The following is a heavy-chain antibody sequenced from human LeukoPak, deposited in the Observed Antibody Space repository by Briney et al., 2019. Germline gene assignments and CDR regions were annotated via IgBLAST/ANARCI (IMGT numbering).Heavy chain of an antibody. CDR1: GFTFNNYG. CDR3: AKGNDYWSGLRRTDY. Sequence: GGSLRLSCAASGFTFNNYGMSWVRQAPGKGLEWVSSISGGGGNTNYADSMKGRFTISRDNSNNTLYLQVNSPRGEDTAVYYCAKGNDYWSGLRRTDYWGQGTLVTVSS. V-gene: IGHV3-23*01. J-gene: IGHJ4*02. D-gene: IGHD3-3*01. CDR2: ISGGGGNT.